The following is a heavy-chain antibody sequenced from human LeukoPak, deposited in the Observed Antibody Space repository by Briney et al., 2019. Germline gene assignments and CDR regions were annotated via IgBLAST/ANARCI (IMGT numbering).Heavy chain of an antibody. Sequence: PGGSLRLSCVASGFTFSRDWMSWVRQAPGKGLEWVASVKQDGIETQYVDSVKGRFTISRDNAKNSVYLQMNSLRVEDTAVYYCGAGRQFVGAFDIWGQGTLVTVSS. J-gene: IGHJ3*02. V-gene: IGHV3-7*01. CDR3: GAGRQFVGAFDI. D-gene: IGHD3-10*01. CDR1: GFTFSRDW. CDR2: VKQDGIET.